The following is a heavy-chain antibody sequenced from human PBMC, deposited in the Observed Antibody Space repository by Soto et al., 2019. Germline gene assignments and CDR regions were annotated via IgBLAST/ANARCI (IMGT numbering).Heavy chain of an antibody. Sequence: PSETLSLTCTDSGGSISSGDYYWSWIRQPPGKGLEWIGYIYYSGSTYYNPSLKSRVTISVDTSKNQFSLKLSSVTAADTAVYYSAREVTQGYDSPDYFDYWGQGTLVTVSS. CDR1: GGSISSGDYY. CDR3: AREVTQGYDSPDYFDY. J-gene: IGHJ4*02. D-gene: IGHD5-12*01. V-gene: IGHV4-30-4*01. CDR2: IYYSGST.